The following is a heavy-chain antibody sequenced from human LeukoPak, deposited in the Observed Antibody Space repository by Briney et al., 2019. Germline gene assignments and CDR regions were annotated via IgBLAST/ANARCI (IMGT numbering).Heavy chain of an antibody. Sequence: GASVKVSCKASGYTFTSYYMHWVRQAPGQGLEWMGIINPSGGSTSYAQKFQGRVTMTRDTSISTAYMELSRLRSDDTAVYYCARDVAPALRIMITFGGGFDYWGQGTLVTVSS. CDR2: INPSGGST. V-gene: IGHV1-46*01. CDR3: ARDVAPALRIMITFGGGFDY. CDR1: GYTFTSYY. J-gene: IGHJ4*02. D-gene: IGHD3-16*01.